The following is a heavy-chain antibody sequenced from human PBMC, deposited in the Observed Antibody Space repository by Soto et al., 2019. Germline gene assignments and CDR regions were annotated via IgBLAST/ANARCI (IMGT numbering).Heavy chain of an antibody. CDR3: ASSFLEWLLLDV. CDR1: GGSISSYY. D-gene: IGHD3-3*01. Sequence: SETLSLTCTVSGGSISSYYWSWIRQPPGKGLEWIGYIYYSGSTNYNPSLKSRVTMSVDTSKNQFSLKLSSVTAADTAVYYCASSFLEWLLLDVWGKGTTVTVSS. CDR2: IYYSGST. V-gene: IGHV4-59*01. J-gene: IGHJ6*04.